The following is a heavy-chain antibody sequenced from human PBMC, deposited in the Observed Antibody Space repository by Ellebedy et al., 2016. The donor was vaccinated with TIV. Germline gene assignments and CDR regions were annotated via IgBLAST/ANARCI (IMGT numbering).Heavy chain of an antibody. Sequence: PGGSLRLSCAASGFTFSSFAMNWVRQAPGKGLEWVSFISGSAGSTYYADSVKGRFTISRDNSKNTLFLQMNSLRVEDTDRYYCASNVDTAKVRGNYWGQGTLVTVSS. J-gene: IGHJ4*02. CDR2: ISGSAGST. CDR3: ASNVDTAKVRGNY. D-gene: IGHD5-18*01. CDR1: GFTFSSFA. V-gene: IGHV3-23*01.